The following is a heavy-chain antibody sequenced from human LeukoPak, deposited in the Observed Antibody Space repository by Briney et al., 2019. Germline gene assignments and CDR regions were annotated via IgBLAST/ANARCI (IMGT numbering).Heavy chain of an antibody. J-gene: IGHJ3*02. CDR3: ARLGGSYYNAFDI. V-gene: IGHV5-51*01. CDR2: IYPGDPDT. Sequence: GESLKISCKGSGNSFSSDWIGWVRQMPGKGLEWMGIIYPGDPDTRYSPSFQGQITISADKSISTAYLQWISLKASDTAMYYCARLGGSYYNAFDIWGQGTMVTVSS. D-gene: IGHD1-26*01. CDR1: GNSFSSDW.